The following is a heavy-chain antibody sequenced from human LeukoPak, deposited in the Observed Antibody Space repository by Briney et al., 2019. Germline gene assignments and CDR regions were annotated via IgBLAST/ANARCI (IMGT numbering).Heavy chain of an antibody. D-gene: IGHD5-12*01. CDR3: ARQVATKGEWAFDV. J-gene: IGHJ3*01. CDR1: GGSISRGSYY. CDR2: IRHDGHT. V-gene: IGHV4-39*07. Sequence: SETLSLTCTVSGGSISRGSYYWGWIRQPPGKGLEWIASIRHDGHTYYNPSLKSQVTISVDMSRNQFSLKLNSLTVADTAVYYCARQVATKGEWAFDVWGQGTMVTVSS.